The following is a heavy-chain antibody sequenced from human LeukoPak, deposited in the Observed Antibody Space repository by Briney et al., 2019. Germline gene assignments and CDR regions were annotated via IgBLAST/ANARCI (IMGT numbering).Heavy chain of an antibody. CDR2: IKSRNDGGTT. Sequence: PGGSLRLSCAVSGFTLRTASLTWGRQTPGKGLEWVGHIKSRNDGGTTDYAAPVTGRFTISRDDSKNTVYLQMNSLNTEDTAVYYSARENTYYDYVWGSARYIYWGQGTLVTVSS. D-gene: IGHD3-16*02. CDR1: GFTLRTAS. CDR3: ARENTYYDYVWGSARYIY. V-gene: IGHV3-15*01. J-gene: IGHJ4*02.